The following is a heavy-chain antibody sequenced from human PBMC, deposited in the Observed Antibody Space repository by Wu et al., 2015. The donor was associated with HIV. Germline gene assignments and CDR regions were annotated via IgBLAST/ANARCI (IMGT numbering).Heavy chain of an antibody. CDR3: ARTRNEREHNYGPGYYYYGMDM. Sequence: QVQLVQSGAEVKKPGSSVKVSCKASGGTFSSYAISWVRQAPGQGLEWMGGIIPIFGTANYAQKFQGRVTITTDESTRTAYMELSSLRSEDTAVYYCARTRNEREHNYGPGYYYYGMDMWGQGTTVTVSS. CDR2: IIPIFGTA. V-gene: IGHV1-69*05. J-gene: IGHJ6*02. D-gene: IGHD5-18*01. CDR1: GGTFSSYA.